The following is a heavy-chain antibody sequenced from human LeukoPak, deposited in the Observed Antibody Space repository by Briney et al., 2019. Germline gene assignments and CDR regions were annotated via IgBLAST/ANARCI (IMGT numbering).Heavy chain of an antibody. CDR1: GYTFTSYG. CDR3: ARDLIHDYYGSGSVASDI. D-gene: IGHD3-10*01. V-gene: IGHV1-18*01. Sequence: ASVKVSCKASGYTFTSYGISWVRQAPGQGLEWMGWISAYNGNTNYAQKLQGRVTMTTDTSTSTAYMELRSLRSDDTAVYYCARDLIHDYYGSGSVASDIWGQGTMVTVSS. J-gene: IGHJ3*02. CDR2: ISAYNGNT.